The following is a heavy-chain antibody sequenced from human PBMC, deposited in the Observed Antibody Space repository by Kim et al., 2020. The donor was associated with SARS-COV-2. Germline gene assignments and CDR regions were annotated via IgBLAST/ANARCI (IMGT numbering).Heavy chain of an antibody. D-gene: IGHD6-6*01. CDR3: ARTIAARGRYFQH. V-gene: IGHV4-34*01. J-gene: IGHJ1*01. Sequence: YHPSLKSRVTISVDTSKNQFSLKLSSVTAADTAVYYCARTIAARGRYFQHWGQGTLVTVSS.